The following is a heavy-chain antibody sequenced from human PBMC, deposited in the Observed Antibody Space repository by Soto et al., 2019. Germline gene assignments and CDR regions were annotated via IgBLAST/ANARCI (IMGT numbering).Heavy chain of an antibody. D-gene: IGHD3-9*01. J-gene: IGHJ4*02. V-gene: IGHV1-2*02. CDR2: INPNSGGT. CDR1: GYTFTGYY. Sequence: QVQLVQSGAEVKKPGASVKVSCKASGYTFTGYYMHWVRQAPGQGLEWMGWINPNSGGTNYAQKFQGRVTMTRDTSISTAYMELSRLRSDDTAVYYCASCHPLRYFDWVPTTAWDYWGQGTLVTVSS. CDR3: ASCHPLRYFDWVPTTAWDY.